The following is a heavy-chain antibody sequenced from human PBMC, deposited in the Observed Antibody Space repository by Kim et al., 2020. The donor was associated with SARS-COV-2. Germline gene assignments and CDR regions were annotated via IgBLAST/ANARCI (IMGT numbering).Heavy chain of an antibody. Sequence: GGSLRLSCAASGFTFSSYAMSWVRQAPGKGLEWVSAISGSGGSTYYADSVKGRFTISRDNSKNTLYLQMNCLRAEDTAVYYCAKVTITMVRGARDAFDIWGQGTMVTVSS. D-gene: IGHD3-10*01. CDR2: ISGSGGST. CDR3: AKVTITMVRGARDAFDI. J-gene: IGHJ3*02. V-gene: IGHV3-23*01. CDR1: GFTFSSYA.